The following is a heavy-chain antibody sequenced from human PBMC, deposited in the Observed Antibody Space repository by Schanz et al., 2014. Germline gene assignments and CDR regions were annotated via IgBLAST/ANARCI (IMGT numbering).Heavy chain of an antibody. J-gene: IGHJ4*02. CDR1: GFSSGDSA. Sequence: EVQLVESGGGLVQPGGSLRLSCAASGFSSGDSAMNWVRQSPGKGLEWIAYISDSGSYISYAESVKGRFTVSRDNAKKSLYLQMDSLRAEDTAVYYCARPYGSSEYYFDYWGQGSLVTVSS. CDR2: ISDSGSYI. CDR3: ARPYGSSEYYFDY. V-gene: IGHV3-21*05. D-gene: IGHD4-17*01.